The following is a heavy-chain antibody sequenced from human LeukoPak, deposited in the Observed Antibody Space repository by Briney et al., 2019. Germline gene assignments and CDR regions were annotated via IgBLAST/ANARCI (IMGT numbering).Heavy chain of an antibody. V-gene: IGHV3-7*03. CDR2: IKQDGSEK. J-gene: IGHJ4*02. Sequence: GGSLRLSCAASGFTFSSYWMSWVRQAAGKGLEWVANIKQDGSEKYYVDSVKGRFTISRDNAKNSLYLQMNSLRAEDTAVYYCAKGELRYYGSGSYVGDYWGQGTLVTVSS. D-gene: IGHD3-10*01. CDR3: AKGELRYYGSGSYVGDY. CDR1: GFTFSSYW.